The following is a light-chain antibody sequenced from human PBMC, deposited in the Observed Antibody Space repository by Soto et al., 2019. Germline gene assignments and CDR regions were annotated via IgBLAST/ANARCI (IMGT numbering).Light chain of an antibody. CDR3: QQYNTYSSLT. CDR2: KAS. CDR1: QSISSW. V-gene: IGKV1-5*03. J-gene: IGKJ4*01. Sequence: DIQMTQSNSTLSASVGDRVTITCRASQSISSWLAWYQQKPGKAPKLLIYKASSLESGVPSRFSGSGSGTEFTLTISSLQPDDFATYYCQQYNTYSSLTFGGGTKVDIK.